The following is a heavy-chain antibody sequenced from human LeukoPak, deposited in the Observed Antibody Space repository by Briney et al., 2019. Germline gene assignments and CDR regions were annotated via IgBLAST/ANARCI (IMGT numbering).Heavy chain of an antibody. D-gene: IGHD5-12*01. CDR3: ARASKVAYFDY. CDR1: GFTVSSNY. J-gene: IGHJ4*02. CDR2: IYSGSST. V-gene: IGHV3-66*01. Sequence: PGGSLRLSCAASGFTVSSNYMSWVRQAPGKGLEWVSVIYSGSSTYYADSVKGRFTISRDNSKNTLYLQMNSLRAEDTAVYYCARASKVAYFDYWGQGTLVTVSS.